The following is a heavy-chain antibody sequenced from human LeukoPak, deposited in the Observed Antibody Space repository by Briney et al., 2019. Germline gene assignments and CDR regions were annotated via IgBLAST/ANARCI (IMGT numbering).Heavy chain of an antibody. CDR3: AGDSYGTDY. V-gene: IGHV4-59*01. CDR1: GGSISSYY. D-gene: IGHD5-18*01. Sequence: PSETLSLTCTVSGGSISSYYWSWIRQPPGKGLEWIGYIYYSGSSKYNPSLKSRVTISVDTSKNQFSLKLSSVTPADTAVYFCAGDSYGTDYWGQGTLVTVSS. CDR2: IYYSGSS. J-gene: IGHJ4*02.